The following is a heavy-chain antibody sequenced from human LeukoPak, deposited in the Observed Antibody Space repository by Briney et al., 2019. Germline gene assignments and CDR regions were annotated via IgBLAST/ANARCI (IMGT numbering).Heavy chain of an antibody. CDR2: ISAYNGNT. Sequence: GASVKVSCKASGYTFTSYGISWVRQAPGQGLEWMGWISAYNGNTNYAQNLQGRVTTTRDTSTSTAYVELRSLRSDDTAMYYCARSPRAVTSGTVSHFDYWGQGTLVTVSS. CDR3: ARSPRAVTSGTVSHFDY. J-gene: IGHJ4*02. D-gene: IGHD1-1*01. CDR1: GYTFTSYG. V-gene: IGHV1-18*01.